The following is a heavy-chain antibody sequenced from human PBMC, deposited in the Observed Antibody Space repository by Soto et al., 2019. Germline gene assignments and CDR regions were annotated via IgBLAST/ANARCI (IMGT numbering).Heavy chain of an antibody. CDR1: GGSVSSGSYY. CDR3: ARVRAVAATPVIPYWFDP. D-gene: IGHD1-26*01. V-gene: IGHV4-61*01. J-gene: IGHJ5*02. Sequence: PSETLSLTCTVSGGSVSSGSYYWSWIRQPPGKGLEWIGYIYYSGSTNYNPSLKRRVTISVDTSKNQFSLKLSSVTDADTAVHYGARVRAVAATPVIPYWFDPWVQGTMVTVSS. CDR2: IYYSGST.